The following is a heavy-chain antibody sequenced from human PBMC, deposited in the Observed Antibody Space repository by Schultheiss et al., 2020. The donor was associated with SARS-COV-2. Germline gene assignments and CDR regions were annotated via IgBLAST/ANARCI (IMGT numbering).Heavy chain of an antibody. D-gene: IGHD3-22*01. Sequence: SETLSLTCTVSGGSISSSSYYWGWIRQPPGKGLEWIGEINHSGSTNYNPSLKSRVTISVDTSKNQFSLKLSSVTAADTAVYYCARVYYYDSSGYYQYYYYGMDVWGQGTTVTVSS. CDR2: INHSGST. J-gene: IGHJ6*02. CDR3: ARVYYYDSSGYYQYYYYGMDV. CDR1: GGSISSSSYY. V-gene: IGHV4-39*07.